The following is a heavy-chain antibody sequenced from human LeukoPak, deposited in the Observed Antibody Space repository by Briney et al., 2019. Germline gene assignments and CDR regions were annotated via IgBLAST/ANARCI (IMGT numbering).Heavy chain of an antibody. D-gene: IGHD5-24*01. J-gene: IGHJ4*02. V-gene: IGHV3-23*01. CDR2: ISSSGGGT. CDR3: AEDRWDGYSSYYFDY. Sequence: PGGSLRLSCAASGFTFSSYAMSWVRQAPGKGLEWVSGISSSGGGTYYAESVKGRFTISRDNSKNTLYLQMNSLRAEDTAVYYCAEDRWDGYSSYYFDYWGQGTLVTVSS. CDR1: GFTFSSYA.